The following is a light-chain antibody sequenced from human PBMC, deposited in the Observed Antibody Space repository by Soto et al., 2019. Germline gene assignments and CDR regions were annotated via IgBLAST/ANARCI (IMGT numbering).Light chain of an antibody. J-gene: IGKJ2*01. Sequence: AIQMTQSPSSLSASVGDRVTITCRASQGISNVLGWYQKKPGKAPRLLIFAVSHLQSGVPSRFSGGGSGTDFTLTISSLQHEDFATYYCLQDYDYPYTFGQGTKLEIK. V-gene: IGKV1-6*01. CDR3: LQDYDYPYT. CDR1: QGISNV. CDR2: AVS.